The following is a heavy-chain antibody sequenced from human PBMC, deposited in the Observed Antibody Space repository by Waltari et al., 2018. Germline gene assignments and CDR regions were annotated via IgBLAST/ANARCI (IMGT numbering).Heavy chain of an antibody. CDR3: VWHSSGEAAFDY. Sequence: EVQLVESGGGLVKPGGSPRLSCAASGFIFSSYSMNWVRQAPEKGLEWVSSITSSSDYIYYRDSVKGRFTISRDNAKKSLYLEMNSLRDEDTAVYYCVWHSSGEAAFDYWGQGTLVTVSS. D-gene: IGHD6-19*01. V-gene: IGHV3-21*02. CDR2: ITSSSDYI. J-gene: IGHJ4*02. CDR1: GFIFSSYS.